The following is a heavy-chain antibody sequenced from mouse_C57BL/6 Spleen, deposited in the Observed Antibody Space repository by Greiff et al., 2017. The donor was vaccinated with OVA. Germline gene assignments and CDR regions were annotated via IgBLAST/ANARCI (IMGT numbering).Heavy chain of an antibody. CDR2: IYPSDSET. D-gene: IGHD1-1*01. J-gene: IGHJ3*01. V-gene: IGHV1-61*01. CDR3: AREMYYGSSGAWFAY. CDR1: GYTFTSYW. Sequence: QVQLQQPGAELVRPGSSVKLSCKASGYTFTSYWMDWVKQRPGQGLEWIGKIYPSDSETHYNQKFKDKATLTVDKSSSTAYMQLSSLTSEDSAVYYCAREMYYGSSGAWFAYWGQGTLVTVSA.